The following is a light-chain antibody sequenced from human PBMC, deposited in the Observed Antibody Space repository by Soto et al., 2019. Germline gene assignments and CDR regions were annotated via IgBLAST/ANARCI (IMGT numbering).Light chain of an antibody. V-gene: IGKV3-20*01. CDR1: QSVGSTD. J-gene: IGKJ1*01. CDR2: GAS. CDR3: QQHGSSPT. Sequence: EIVLTQSPGTLSLSPGERATLSCRASQSVGSTDLAWYQQKPGQAPRLLIYGASSRATGIPDRFSGSGSGTDFTLTISRLEPEDFAVYYCQQHGSSPTFGQGTKVEIK.